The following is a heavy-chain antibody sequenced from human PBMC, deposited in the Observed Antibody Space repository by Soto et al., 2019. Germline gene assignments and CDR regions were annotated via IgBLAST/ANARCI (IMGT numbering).Heavy chain of an antibody. CDR3: ARDLYTAVAGTFDF. V-gene: IGHV1-3*01. D-gene: IGHD6-19*01. Sequence: QVQLVQSGAEVKKPGASVKVSCKASGYTFTSYAMHWVRQAPGQRLEWMGWINAGNGNTKYSQKFQGRVTITRDTSASTAYMELSSLRSEDTAVYYGARDLYTAVAGTFDFWGQGTLVTVSS. CDR1: GYTFTSYA. CDR2: INAGNGNT. J-gene: IGHJ4*02.